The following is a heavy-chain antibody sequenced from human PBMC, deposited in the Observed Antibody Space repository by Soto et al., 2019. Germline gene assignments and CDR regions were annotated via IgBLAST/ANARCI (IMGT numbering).Heavy chain of an antibody. CDR1: GGSISSGGYY. D-gene: IGHD7-27*01. V-gene: IGHV4-31*03. Sequence: QVQLQESGPGLVKPSQTLSLTCTVSGGSISSGGYYWSWIRQHPGKGLEWIGYIYYSGSTYYNPCLKSRVTISVDTSKNQFSLKLSSVTAADTAVYYCARQTKLGMIGDYFDYWGQGTLVTVSS. CDR2: IYYSGST. CDR3: ARQTKLGMIGDYFDY. J-gene: IGHJ4*02.